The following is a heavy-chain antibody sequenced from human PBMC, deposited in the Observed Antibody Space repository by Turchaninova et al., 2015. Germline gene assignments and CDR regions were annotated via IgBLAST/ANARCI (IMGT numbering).Heavy chain of an antibody. Sequence: EVQLVESGGGLVQPGGSLRLSCAASGFSFSDNYMDWVRQAPGKGLEWVGGVRNRVNSYTTEYAASVKGRFVVSRDDSRNSLYLQMNSLKTDDTAVYFCARVYDAKWGSNACDIWGQGTTVTVSS. CDR2: VRNRVNSYTT. CDR3: ARVYDAKWGSNACDI. D-gene: IGHD7-27*01. J-gene: IGHJ3*02. CDR1: GFSFSDNY. V-gene: IGHV3-72*01.